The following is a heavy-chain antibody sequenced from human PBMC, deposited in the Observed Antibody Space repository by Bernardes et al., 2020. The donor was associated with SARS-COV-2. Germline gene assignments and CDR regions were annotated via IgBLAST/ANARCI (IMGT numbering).Heavy chain of an antibody. CDR2: ISASGGST. CDR3: AKDRGLGFGENQFDY. CDR1: GFTFSSYA. V-gene: IGHV3-23*01. J-gene: IGHJ4*02. Sequence: GGSLRLSCAASGFTFSSYAMTWVRQTPGRGLEWVLTISASGGSTYYADYVKGRFTGSRDNSKNMMYLQMSSLRAEDTAMYYCAKDRGLGFGENQFDYWGQGTLVAVSS. D-gene: IGHD4-17*01.